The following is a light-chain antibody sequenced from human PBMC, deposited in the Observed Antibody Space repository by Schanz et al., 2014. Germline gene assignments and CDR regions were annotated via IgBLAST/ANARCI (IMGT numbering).Light chain of an antibody. Sequence: QSALTQPPSASGSPGQSVTISCTGTSSDVGGYNFVSWYQQHPGKAPKLMIYEVSNRPSGVPDRFSGSKSGNTASLTVSGLQAEDEADYYCSSYAGSNNPVVFGGGTKLTVL. CDR1: SSDVGGYNF. V-gene: IGLV2-8*01. CDR3: SSYAGSNNPVV. CDR2: EVS. J-gene: IGLJ2*01.